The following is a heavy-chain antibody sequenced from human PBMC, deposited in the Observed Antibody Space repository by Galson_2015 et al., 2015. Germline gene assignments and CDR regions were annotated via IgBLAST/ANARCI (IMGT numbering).Heavy chain of an antibody. CDR3: AREGWFPDRGYFDY. CDR1: GFTFSSYA. J-gene: IGHJ4*02. V-gene: IGHV3-30-3*01. CDR2: ISYDGSNK. Sequence: SLRLSCAASGFTFSSYAMHWVRQAPGKGLEWVAVISYDGSNKYYADSVKGRFTISRDNSKNTLYLQMNSLRAEDTAVYYCAREGWFPDRGYFDYWGQGTLVTVSS. D-gene: IGHD3-10*01.